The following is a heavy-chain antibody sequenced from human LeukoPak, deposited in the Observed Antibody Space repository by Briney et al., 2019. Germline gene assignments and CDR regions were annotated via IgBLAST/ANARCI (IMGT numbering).Heavy chain of an antibody. J-gene: IGHJ5*02. V-gene: IGHV3-30*02. CDR3: ANQPADNKYQMLSFDP. Sequence: GGSLRLSCAASGFTFSSYGMHWVRQAPGKGLEWVAFIRYDGSNKYYADSVKGRFTISRDNSKNTLYLQMNGLRAEDTAVYYCANQPADNKYQMLSFDPWGQGTLVTVSS. D-gene: IGHD2-2*01. CDR2: IRYDGSNK. CDR1: GFTFSSYG.